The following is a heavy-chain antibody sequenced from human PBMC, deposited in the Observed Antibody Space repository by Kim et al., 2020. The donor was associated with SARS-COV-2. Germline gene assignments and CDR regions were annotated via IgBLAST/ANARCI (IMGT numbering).Heavy chain of an antibody. Sequence: ASVKVSCKASGYTFTSYAMHWVRQAPGQRLEWMGWINAGNGNTKYSQKFQGRVTITRDTSASTAYMELSSLRSEDTAVYYCARDYRQQLTRWDWFDPWGQGTLVTVSS. J-gene: IGHJ5*02. CDR2: INAGNGNT. V-gene: IGHV1-3*01. CDR1: GYTFTSYA. CDR3: ARDYRQQLTRWDWFDP. D-gene: IGHD6-13*01.